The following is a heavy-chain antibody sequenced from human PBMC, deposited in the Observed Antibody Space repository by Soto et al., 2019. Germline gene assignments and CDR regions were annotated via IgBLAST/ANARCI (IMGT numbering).Heavy chain of an antibody. CDR2: ISGSGGST. J-gene: IGHJ3*02. CDR3: AKLGVVVITWDAFDI. Sequence: GESLKISCAASGFTFSSYAMSWVRQAPGKGLEWVSAISGSGGSTYYADSVKGRFTISRDNSKNTLYLQMNSLRAEDTAVYYCAKLGVVVITWDAFDIWGQGTMVTVSS. V-gene: IGHV3-23*01. D-gene: IGHD3-22*01. CDR1: GFTFSSYA.